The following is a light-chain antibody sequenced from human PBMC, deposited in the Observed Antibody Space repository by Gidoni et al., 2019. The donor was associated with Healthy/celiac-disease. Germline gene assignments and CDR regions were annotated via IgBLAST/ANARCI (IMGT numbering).Light chain of an antibody. CDR2: GAS. V-gene: IGKV3-20*01. Sequence: EIVLTPSPGTLSLSPGERATLSCRASQSVSSSYLAWYQQKPGQAPRLLIYGASSRATGIPDRFSGSGSGTDFTLTISRLEPEDFAVYYCRQYGSSPLTFGGGTKVEIK. CDR3: RQYGSSPLT. J-gene: IGKJ4*01. CDR1: QSVSSSY.